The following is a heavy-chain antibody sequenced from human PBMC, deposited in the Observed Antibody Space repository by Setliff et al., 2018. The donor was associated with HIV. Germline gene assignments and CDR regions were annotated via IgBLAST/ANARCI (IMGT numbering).Heavy chain of an antibody. CDR3: ATTYCRGADCPQMYDY. CDR2: VHYGGSI. Sequence: PSETLSLTCTVSGGPISTNDYYWGFIRQSPGKGLEWIASVHYGGSIFYNPSLKSRVSLSVGTSKRQFFLNLSSATTADTATYYCATTYCRGADCPQMYDYWGQGTLVTVSS. D-gene: IGHD2-21*02. CDR1: GGPISTNDYY. J-gene: IGHJ4*02. V-gene: IGHV4-39*01.